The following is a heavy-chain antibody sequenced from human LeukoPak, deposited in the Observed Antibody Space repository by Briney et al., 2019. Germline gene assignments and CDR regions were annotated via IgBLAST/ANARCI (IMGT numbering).Heavy chain of an antibody. J-gene: IGHJ4*02. CDR2: IKSKTDGGTT. CDR1: GFTFSNAW. Sequence: GGSLRLSCAASGFTFSNAWMSWVRQAPGKGLEWVGRIKSKTDGGTTDYAAPVKGRFTISRDDSKNTLYLQMNSLKTEDTAVYYCTTAPYYEILTGYYDYWGQGTLVTVSS. CDR3: TTAPYYEILTGYYDY. D-gene: IGHD3-9*01. V-gene: IGHV3-15*01.